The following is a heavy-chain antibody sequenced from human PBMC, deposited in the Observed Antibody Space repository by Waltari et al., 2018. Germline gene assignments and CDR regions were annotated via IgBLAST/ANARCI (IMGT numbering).Heavy chain of an antibody. J-gene: IGHJ6*03. V-gene: IGHV1-18*01. CDR1: GYRFTTYG. CDR3: ARCHGYYYYTDV. CDR2: ISAFNGYT. Sequence: QVQLVQSGPEVKTPGASVKVSCKAVGYRFTTYGISWVRQAPGQGLEWMGWISAFNGYTKYAQNFQVRVTVTMDTSTSTAYMELRNLRSDDTAVYFCARCHGYYYYTDVWGEGTTVTISS.